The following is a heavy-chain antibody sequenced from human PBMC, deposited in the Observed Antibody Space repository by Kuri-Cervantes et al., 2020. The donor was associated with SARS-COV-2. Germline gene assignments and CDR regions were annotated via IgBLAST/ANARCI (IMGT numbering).Heavy chain of an antibody. CDR1: GITFSSCA. V-gene: IGHV3-23*01. J-gene: IGHJ4*02. CDR2: ITDDGGST. CDR3: VKGSAASRPYYFDS. Sequence: GESLKISCAASGITFSSCAMSWVRQAPGKGLEWVSAITDDGGSTYRADSVKGRFTISRGNSKTTLFLQMNSLRAEDTAVYHCVKGSAASRPYYFDSWGRGTLVTVSS. D-gene: IGHD3-10*01.